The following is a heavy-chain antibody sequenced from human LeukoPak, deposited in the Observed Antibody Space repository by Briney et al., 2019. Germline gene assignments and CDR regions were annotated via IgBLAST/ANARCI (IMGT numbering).Heavy chain of an antibody. Sequence: GGSLRLSCAASGFTFSSYSMNWVRQAPGKGLEWVSYISSSSSTIYYADSVKGRFTISRDNVKNSLYLQMNSLRAEDTAVYYCARGTTVTTPRLDYWGQGTLVTVSS. CDR3: ARGTTVTTPRLDY. V-gene: IGHV3-48*04. CDR1: GFTFSSYS. CDR2: ISSSSSTI. J-gene: IGHJ4*02. D-gene: IGHD4-17*01.